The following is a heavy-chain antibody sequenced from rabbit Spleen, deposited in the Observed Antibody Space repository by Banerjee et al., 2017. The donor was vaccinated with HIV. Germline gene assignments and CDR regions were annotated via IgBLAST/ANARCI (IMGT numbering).Heavy chain of an antibody. CDR1: GFSFSNKAV. Sequence: QEQLVESGGGLVKPEGSLKLSCTASGFSFSNKAVMCWVRQAPGKGLEWIACINALTGKAVYASWAKGRFTISKTSSATVTLQMTSLTAADTATYFCARGVTTDGYAQWAFDPWGQGTLVTVS. J-gene: IGHJ2*01. CDR3: ARGVTTDGYAQWAFDP. D-gene: IGHD6-1*01. CDR2: INALTGKA. V-gene: IGHV1S45*01.